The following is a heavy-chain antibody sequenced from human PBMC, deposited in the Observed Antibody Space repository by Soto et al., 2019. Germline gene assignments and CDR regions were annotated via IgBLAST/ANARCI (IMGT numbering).Heavy chain of an antibody. CDR1: GYSISSGYY. CDR3: ACSILAYHFDY. J-gene: IGHJ4*02. CDR2: IYHSGTT. D-gene: IGHD3-10*02. V-gene: IGHV4-38-2*01. Sequence: GTLSLTCAVSGYSISSGYYWCCIRQPPGKGLEWIGNIYHSGTTYYNPSLKSRVTISVDTSKNQFSLELSSVTAADTAVYYCACSILAYHFDYWGQGTLVTVSS.